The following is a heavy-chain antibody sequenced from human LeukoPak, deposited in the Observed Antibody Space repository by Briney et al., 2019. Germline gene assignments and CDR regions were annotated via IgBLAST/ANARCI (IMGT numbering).Heavy chain of an antibody. Sequence: PGGSLRLSCAASGFTFSSYAMSWVRQAPGKGLDWVSAISDNGVNTYYADSVRGRFTISRDNSKDTLYLQINGLRADDTAVYYCADLLTRATLRNAWGQGALVTVSS. J-gene: IGHJ5*02. D-gene: IGHD4-17*01. CDR2: ISDNGVNT. CDR3: ADLLTRATLRNA. CDR1: GFTFSSYA. V-gene: IGHV3-23*01.